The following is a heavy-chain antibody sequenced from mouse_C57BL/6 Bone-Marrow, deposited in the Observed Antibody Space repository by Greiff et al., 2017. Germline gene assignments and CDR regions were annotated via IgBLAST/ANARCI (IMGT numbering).Heavy chain of an antibody. J-gene: IGHJ2*01. V-gene: IGHV5-15*01. CDR3: ARQRDDGYDYFDY. CDR1: GFTFSDYG. Sequence: EVKVVESGGGLVQPGGSLKLSCAASGFTFSDYGMAWVRQAPRKGPEWVAFISNLAYSIYYADTVTGRFTISGENAKNTLYLAMSSLRSEDTAMYYCARQRDDGYDYFDYWGQGTTLTVSS. CDR2: ISNLAYSI. D-gene: IGHD2-3*01.